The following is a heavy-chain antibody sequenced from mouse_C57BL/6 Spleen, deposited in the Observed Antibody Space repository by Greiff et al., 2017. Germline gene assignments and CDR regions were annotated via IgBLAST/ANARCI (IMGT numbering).Heavy chain of an antibody. CDR3: ARKSSPDLSRYFDV. CDR1: GFTFSSYA. CDR2: ISDGGSYT. Sequence: EVKLVESGGGLVKPGGSLKLSCAASGFTFSSYAMSWVRQTPEKRLEWVATISDGGSYTYYPDNVKGRFTISRDNAKNNLYLQMSHLKSEDTAMYYCARKSSPDLSRYFDVWGTGTTVTVSS. V-gene: IGHV5-4*03. D-gene: IGHD1-1*01. J-gene: IGHJ1*03.